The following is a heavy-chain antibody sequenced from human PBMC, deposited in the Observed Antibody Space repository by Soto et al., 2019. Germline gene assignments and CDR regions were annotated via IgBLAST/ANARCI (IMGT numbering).Heavy chain of an antibody. Sequence: QITLKESGPTLVKPTQTLTLTCNFSGFSLNTHGVGVGWIRQPTGKALEWLASIYWDDDKRSSPSLKTRLTITKDSSKDRELLTMTNMDPVDTATYFCAHFLYYDAWGQHFDYWGQGTLVTVSS. J-gene: IGHJ4*02. CDR1: GFSLNTHGVG. CDR3: AHFLYYDAWGQHFDY. CDR2: IYWDDDK. V-gene: IGHV2-5*02. D-gene: IGHD3-22*01.